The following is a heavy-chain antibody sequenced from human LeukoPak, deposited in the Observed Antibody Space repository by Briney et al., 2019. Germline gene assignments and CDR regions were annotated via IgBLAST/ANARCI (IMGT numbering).Heavy chain of an antibody. D-gene: IGHD1-7*01. CDR1: GGSISSYY. J-gene: IGHJ3*02. V-gene: IGHV4-59*01. CDR2: IYYSGST. CDR3: ARGPPRTRNAFDI. Sequence: SETLSLTCTVSGGSISSYYWSWIRQPPGKGLEWIGYIYYSGSTNYNPSLKSRVTISVDTSKNQFSLKLSSVTAAATAVYYCARGPPRTRNAFDIWGQGTMVTVSS.